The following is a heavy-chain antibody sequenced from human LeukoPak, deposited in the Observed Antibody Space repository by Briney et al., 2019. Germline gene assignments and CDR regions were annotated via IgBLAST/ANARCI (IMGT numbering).Heavy chain of an antibody. CDR2: ISNGGITI. CDR1: AFTFSDYY. CDR3: SWDHTGKEDI. Sequence: GGSLRLSCAASAFTFSDYYMSWIRQAPGKGLEWVSYISNGGITIYYADSVAGRFTISRDNAKNTLYLQMNSLRVEDTAVYYCSWDHTGKEDIWGQGTMVSVSS. D-gene: IGHD2-8*02. V-gene: IGHV3-11*04. J-gene: IGHJ3*02.